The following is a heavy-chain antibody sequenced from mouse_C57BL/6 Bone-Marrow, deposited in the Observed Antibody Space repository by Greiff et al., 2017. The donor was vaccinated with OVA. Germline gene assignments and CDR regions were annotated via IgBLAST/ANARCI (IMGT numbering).Heavy chain of an antibody. CDR3: ARSGYDEWFAY. J-gene: IGHJ3*01. Sequence: VQLKQSGPGLAKPSQTLSLPCSVTGYSITSDYWNWIRKFPGNKLEYMGYISYSGSTYYKPSLKSRISITRDTSKNQYYQQWNSVTTEDTANYYGARSGYDEWFAYWGQGTLVTVSA. D-gene: IGHD2-2*01. V-gene: IGHV3-8*01. CDR1: GYSITSDY. CDR2: ISYSGST.